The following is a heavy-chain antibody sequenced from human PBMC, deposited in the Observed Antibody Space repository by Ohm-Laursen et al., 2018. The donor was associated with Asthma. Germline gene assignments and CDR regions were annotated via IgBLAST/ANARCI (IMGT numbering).Heavy chain of an antibody. J-gene: IGHJ4*02. D-gene: IGHD3-9*01. Sequence: ASVKVSCKASGYTFTSYYMHWVRQAPGQWLEWMGGSIPIIGTANYAQKLQGRVTMTTDTSTSTAYMELRSLRSDDTAVYYCARAGTYYDILTGQGHYFDYWGQGTLVTVSS. CDR3: ARAGTYYDILTGQGHYFDY. CDR2: SIPIIGTA. CDR1: GYTFTSYY. V-gene: IGHV1-18*04.